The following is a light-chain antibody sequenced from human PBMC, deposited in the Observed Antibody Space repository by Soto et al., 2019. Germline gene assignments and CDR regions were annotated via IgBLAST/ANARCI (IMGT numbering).Light chain of an antibody. Sequence: DIQMTQSQSSVSASVGERVTITCRASQGISTYLNWYQQKPGKAPTLLVYDSSTLQSGVPSRFSGSGFGAEFTLTVSSLQPEDFAPYYCQQSYSNPTWTFGQGTKVDIK. J-gene: IGKJ1*01. CDR2: DSS. CDR3: QQSYSNPTWT. V-gene: IGKV1-39*01. CDR1: QGISTY.